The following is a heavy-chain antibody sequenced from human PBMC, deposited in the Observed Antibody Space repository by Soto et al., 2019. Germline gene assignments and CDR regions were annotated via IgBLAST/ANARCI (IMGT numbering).Heavy chain of an antibody. CDR1: GFTFSSYS. V-gene: IGHV3-48*01. D-gene: IGHD3-3*01. J-gene: IGHJ6*04. CDR3: ASPVYYDFWSGYYV. Sequence: GGSLRLSCAASGFTFSSYSMNWVRQAPGKGLEWVSYISSSSSTIYYADSVKGRFTISRDNAKNSLYLQMNSLRAEDTAVYYCASPVYYDFWSGYYVWGKGTTVTVSS. CDR2: ISSSSSTI.